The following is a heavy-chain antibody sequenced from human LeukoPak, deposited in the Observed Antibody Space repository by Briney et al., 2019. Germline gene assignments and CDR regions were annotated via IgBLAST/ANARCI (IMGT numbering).Heavy chain of an antibody. CDR3: ARDGLPGDGMDV. D-gene: IGHD7-27*01. J-gene: IGHJ6*02. CDR1: GGIFNSYT. CDR2: FIPILDKA. V-gene: IGHV1-69*08. Sequence: ASVKVSCKASGGIFNSYTVSWVRQAPGKRFEWMGRFIPILDKADYSQRFRGRVTISADKSTTTVYMGVHRLRSDDTAVYYCARDGLPGDGMDVWGQGTTVTVSS.